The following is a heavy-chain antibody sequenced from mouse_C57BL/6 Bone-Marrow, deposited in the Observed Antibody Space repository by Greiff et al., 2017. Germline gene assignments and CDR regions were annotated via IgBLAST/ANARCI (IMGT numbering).Heavy chain of an antibody. CDR2: IYPGSGST. CDR3: AIDYGYDGY. J-gene: IGHJ2*01. Sequence: QVQLQQSGAELVKPGASVKMSCKASGYTFTSYWITWVKQRPGQGLEWIGDIYPGSGSTTYNEKLKSKATMSVDTTSSTAYMQRSSLTSEDAAVYDFAIDYGYDGYWGQGTTLTVSS. D-gene: IGHD2-2*01. CDR1: GYTFTSYW. V-gene: IGHV1-55*01.